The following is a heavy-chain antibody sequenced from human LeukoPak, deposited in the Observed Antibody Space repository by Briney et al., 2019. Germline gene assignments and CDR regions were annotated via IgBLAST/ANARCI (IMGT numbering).Heavy chain of an antibody. CDR3: ARAPYYDFWSGYYKVDNFDY. V-gene: IGHV1-2*02. D-gene: IGHD3-3*01. Sequence: RASVKVSCRASGYTFTGYYMHWVRQAPGQGLEWVGWINPNSGGTNYAQKFQGRVTMTRDTSISTAYMELSRLRSDDTAVYYCARAPYYDFWSGYYKVDNFDYWGQGTLVTVSS. CDR2: INPNSGGT. CDR1: GYTFTGYY. J-gene: IGHJ4*02.